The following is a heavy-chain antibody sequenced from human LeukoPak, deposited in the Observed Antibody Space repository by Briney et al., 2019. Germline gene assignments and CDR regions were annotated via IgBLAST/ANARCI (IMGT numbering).Heavy chain of an antibody. J-gene: IGHJ4*02. CDR3: ARVCGGWYRGAYSDY. V-gene: IGHV4-34*01. D-gene: IGHD6-19*01. CDR1: GGSFSGYY. CDR2: INHSGST. Sequence: PSETLSLTCAVYGGSFSGYYWSWIRQPPGKGLEWIGEINHSGSTNYNPSLKSRVTISVDTSKNQFSLKLSSVTAADTAVYYCARVCGGWYRGAYSDYWGQGTLVTVSS.